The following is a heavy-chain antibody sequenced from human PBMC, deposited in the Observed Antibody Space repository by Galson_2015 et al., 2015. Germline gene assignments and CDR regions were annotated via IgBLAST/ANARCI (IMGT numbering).Heavy chain of an antibody. CDR2: IIPIFGTA. V-gene: IGHV1-69*13. D-gene: IGHD3-22*01. J-gene: IGHJ5*02. Sequence: SVKVSCKASGGTFSSYAISWVRQAPGQGLEWMGGIIPIFGTANYAQKFQGRVTITADESTSTAYMELSSLRSEDTAVYYCARDPTYYYDSSGYYYVRWFDPWGQGTLVTVSS. CDR3: ARDPTYYYDSSGYYYVRWFDP. CDR1: GGTFSSYA.